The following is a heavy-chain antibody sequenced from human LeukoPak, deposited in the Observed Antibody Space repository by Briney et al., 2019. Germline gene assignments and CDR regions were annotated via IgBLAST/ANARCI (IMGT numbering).Heavy chain of an antibody. CDR1: GYTFTGYY. CDR2: VNPNSGGT. V-gene: IGHV1-2*02. CDR3: ARAGYSSGGSFDY. D-gene: IGHD6-19*01. Sequence: ASVKVSCKASGYTFTGYYMHWVRQAPGQGLEWMGWVNPNSGGTNYAQKFQGRVTMTGDTSISTAYMELSRLRSDDTAVYYCARAGYSSGGSFDYWGQGTLVTVSS. J-gene: IGHJ4*02.